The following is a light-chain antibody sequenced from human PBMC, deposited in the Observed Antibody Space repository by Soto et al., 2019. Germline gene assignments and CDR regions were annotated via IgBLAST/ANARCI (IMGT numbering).Light chain of an antibody. CDR2: EVT. V-gene: IGLV2-8*01. Sequence: QSALTQPPSASGSPGQSVTISCTGTSSDVGGYNFVSWYQQHPGKAPKLMIYEVTKRPSGVPDRFSGSKSGNTASLTVSGLQADDEADYYCSSYTGSNNYVFGTGTKVTVL. CDR1: SSDVGGYNF. J-gene: IGLJ1*01. CDR3: SSYTGSNNYV.